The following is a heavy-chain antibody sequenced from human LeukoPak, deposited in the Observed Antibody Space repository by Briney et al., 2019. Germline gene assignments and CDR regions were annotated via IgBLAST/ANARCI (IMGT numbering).Heavy chain of an antibody. J-gene: IGHJ6*03. CDR2: ISSSGSTI. D-gene: IGHD3-3*01. V-gene: IGHV3-11*04. Sequence: GGSLRLSCAASGFIFSDYYMSWIRQASGKGLEWVSYISSSGSTIYYADSVKGRFTISRDNAKNSLYLQMNSLRAEDTAVYYCASGWSGYYNYYYYMDVWGKGTTVTVSS. CDR3: ASGWSGYYNYYYYMDV. CDR1: GFIFSDYY.